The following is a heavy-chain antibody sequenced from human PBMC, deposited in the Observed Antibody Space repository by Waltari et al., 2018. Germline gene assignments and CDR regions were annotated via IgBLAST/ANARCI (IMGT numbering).Heavy chain of an antibody. V-gene: IGHV4-34*01. CDR1: GGSFSGYY. D-gene: IGHD3-3*01. CDR3: ARTRFTIFGGNYGMDV. Sequence: QVQLQQWGAGLLKPSETLSLTCAVYGGSFSGYYWSWIRHPPGKGLEWIGEINHSGSTNYNPSLKSRVTISVDTSKNQFSLKLSSVTAADTAVYYCARTRFTIFGGNYGMDVWGQGTTVTVSS. J-gene: IGHJ6*02. CDR2: INHSGST.